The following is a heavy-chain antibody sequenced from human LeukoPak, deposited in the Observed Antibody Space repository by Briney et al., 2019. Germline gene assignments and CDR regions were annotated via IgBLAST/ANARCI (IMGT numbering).Heavy chain of an antibody. D-gene: IGHD5-12*01. CDR3: ARAPDSDSGYDYFDY. J-gene: IGHJ4*02. V-gene: IGHV5-10-1*01. Sequence: GESLKISCKGSGYTFTNHWISWVRQMPGKGLEWMGKIDPSDSYTNYSPSFQGHVTISADKSISSAYLQWSSLKASDTAMYYCARAPDSDSGYDYFDYWGQGTLVTVSS. CDR1: GYTFTNHW. CDR2: IDPSDSYT.